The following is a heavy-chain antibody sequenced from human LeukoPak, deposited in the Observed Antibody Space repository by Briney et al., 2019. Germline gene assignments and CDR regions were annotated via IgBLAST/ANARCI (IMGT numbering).Heavy chain of an antibody. Sequence: SVKVSCKASGYTFSSYGISWVRQAPGQGLEWMGRIIPRLDIANSAQSFQGRVTITADKSTSTAYMELSSLRSDDTAVYYCAREWYDILTGYQGFQLDYWGQGSLVTVSS. V-gene: IGHV1-69*04. CDR3: AREWYDILTGYQGFQLDY. CDR1: GYTFSSYG. CDR2: IIPRLDIA. J-gene: IGHJ4*02. D-gene: IGHD3-9*01.